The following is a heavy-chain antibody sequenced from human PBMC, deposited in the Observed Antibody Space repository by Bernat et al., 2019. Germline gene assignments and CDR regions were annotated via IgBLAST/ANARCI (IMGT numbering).Heavy chain of an antibody. V-gene: IGHV3-30-3*01. J-gene: IGHJ4*02. CDR3: AGDVGGSSGWYYFDY. CDR1: GFTFSSYA. CDR2: ISYDGSNK. D-gene: IGHD6-19*01. Sequence: QVQLVESGGGVVQPGRSLRLSCAASGFTFSSYAMHWVRQAPGKGLEWVAVISYDGSNKYYADSVKGRFTISRDNSKNTLYLQMNSLRAEDTAVYYCAGDVGGSSGWYYFDYWGQGALVTVSS.